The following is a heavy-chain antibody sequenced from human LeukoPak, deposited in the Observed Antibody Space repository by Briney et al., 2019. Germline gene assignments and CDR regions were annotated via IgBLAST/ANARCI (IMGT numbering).Heavy chain of an antibody. V-gene: IGHV1-18*01. D-gene: IGHD3-10*01. Sequence: ASVKVSCKVSGYTFTSYGISWVRQAPGQGLEWMGWISAYNGNTNYAQKLQGRVTMTTDTSTSTAYMELRSLRSDDTAVYYCAREARFGELVTPWGQGTLVTVSS. J-gene: IGHJ5*02. CDR1: GYTFTSYG. CDR3: AREARFGELVTP. CDR2: ISAYNGNT.